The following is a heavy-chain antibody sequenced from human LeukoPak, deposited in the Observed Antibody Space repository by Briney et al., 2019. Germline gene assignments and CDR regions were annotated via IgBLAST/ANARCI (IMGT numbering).Heavy chain of an antibody. J-gene: IGHJ4*02. V-gene: IGHV3-74*01. CDR3: ARGNY. CDR1: GNYW. CDR2: INSDGSST. Sequence: GGSLRLSCAASGNYWMHWVRQAPGKGLVWVSRINSDGSSTSYADSVKGRFTISRDNAKNTLYLQMNSLRAEDTAVYYCARGNYWGQGTLVTVSS.